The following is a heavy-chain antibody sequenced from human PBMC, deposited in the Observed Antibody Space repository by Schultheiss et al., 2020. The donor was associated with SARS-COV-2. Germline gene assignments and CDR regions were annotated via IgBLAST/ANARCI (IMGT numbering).Heavy chain of an antibody. CDR1: GFTFSSYG. V-gene: IGHV3-33*01. CDR3: LRAAVAGSYYYGMQV. CDR2: IWYDGSNK. J-gene: IGHJ6*02. Sequence: GGSLRLSCAASGFTFSSYGMHWVRQAPGKGLEWVAVIWYDGSNKYYADSVKGRFTISRDNSKNTLYLQMNSLRGEDTAVYYCLRAAVAGSYYYGMQVWGQGTTVTVSS. D-gene: IGHD6-19*01.